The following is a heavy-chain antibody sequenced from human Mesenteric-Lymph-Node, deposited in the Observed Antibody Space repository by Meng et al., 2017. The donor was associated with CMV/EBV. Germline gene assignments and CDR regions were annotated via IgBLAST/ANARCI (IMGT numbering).Heavy chain of an antibody. CDR3: ARARNFYFYPMDV. CDR1: GYTFNTYY. CDR2: ISIHNGNT. Sequence: ASVKVSCKASGYTFNTYYMHWVRQAPGQGLEWMGWISIHNGNTNYAQNFQGRVTMTTDTSTSTVYMELRSLRSDDTALYYCARARNFYFYPMDVWGLGTTVTVSS. V-gene: IGHV1-18*04. J-gene: IGHJ6*02.